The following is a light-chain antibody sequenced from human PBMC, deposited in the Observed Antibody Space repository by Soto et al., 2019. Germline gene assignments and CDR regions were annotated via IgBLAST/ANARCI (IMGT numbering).Light chain of an antibody. CDR3: SPYGSSGT. Sequence: EIVLTQSPGTLSLSPGERATLSCRASQSVSNNYLAWYQQKPGQAPRLLIYGASNRATGIPDRFSGSGSGTKFPLPLRRLEAEGFAVLFFSPYGSSGTVGQGTKVEIK. CDR1: QSVSNNY. V-gene: IGKV3-20*01. J-gene: IGKJ1*01. CDR2: GAS.